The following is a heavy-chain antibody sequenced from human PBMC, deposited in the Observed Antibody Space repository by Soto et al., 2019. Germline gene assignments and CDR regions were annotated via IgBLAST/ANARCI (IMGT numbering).Heavy chain of an antibody. CDR2: IIPIFGTA. CDR1: GGTFSSYA. J-gene: IGHJ3*02. V-gene: IGHV1-69*13. D-gene: IGHD6-13*01. CDR3: ACFSYSSSWYNAFDI. Sequence: SVKVSCKASGGTFSSYAISWVRQAPGQGLEWMGGIIPIFGTANYAQKFQGRVTITADESTSTAYMELSSPRSEDTAVYYCACFSYSSSWYNAFDICGQGTMVTVSS.